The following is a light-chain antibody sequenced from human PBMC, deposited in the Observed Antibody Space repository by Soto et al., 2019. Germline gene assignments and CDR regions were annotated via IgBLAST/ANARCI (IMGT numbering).Light chain of an antibody. Sequence: EVVLTQSPASLSLSPGGRATLSCRASQSVSAYLAWYQQKAGQAPRLLIYGASTRATGIPARFSGSGSGTEFTLTISSLQSEDFAVYYCQEYNNWHPVTFGGGTKV. CDR1: QSVSAY. V-gene: IGKV3-15*01. CDR3: QEYNNWHPVT. CDR2: GAS. J-gene: IGKJ4*01.